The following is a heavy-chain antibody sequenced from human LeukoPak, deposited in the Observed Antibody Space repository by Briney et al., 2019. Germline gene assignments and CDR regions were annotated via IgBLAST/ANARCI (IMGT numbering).Heavy chain of an antibody. J-gene: IGHJ4*02. Sequence: PGGSLRLSCAASGFTFSSYSMNWVRQAPGKGLEWVSSISSSSTYIYYADSVKGRFTISRDNAKNSLYLQMNSPRAEDTAVYYCAGEYSSSSGLDYWGQGTLVTVSS. CDR1: GFTFSSYS. CDR2: ISSSSTYI. D-gene: IGHD6-6*01. CDR3: AGEYSSSSGLDY. V-gene: IGHV3-21*01.